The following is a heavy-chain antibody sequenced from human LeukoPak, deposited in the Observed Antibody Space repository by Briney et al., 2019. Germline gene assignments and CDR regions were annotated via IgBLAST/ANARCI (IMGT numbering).Heavy chain of an antibody. D-gene: IGHD5-18*01. CDR3: ANSKRGYSYVDY. J-gene: IGHJ4*02. CDR2: IYPSGIT. Sequence: SETLSLTCTVSGDSITNYYWSWIRQPAGKGLEWIGRIYPSGITNYNPSLKSRVSISIDTSRNQFSLNLNSVTAADTAVYYCANSKRGYSYVDYWGQGTLVTVSS. CDR1: GDSITNYY. V-gene: IGHV4-4*07.